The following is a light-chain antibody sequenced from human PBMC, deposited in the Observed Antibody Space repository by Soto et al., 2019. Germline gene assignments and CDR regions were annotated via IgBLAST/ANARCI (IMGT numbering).Light chain of an antibody. CDR1: QSVSSN. V-gene: IGKV3-15*01. CDR3: QQHNTWPPWT. CDR2: GAS. Sequence: EIVMTQSPATLSVSPEERATLSCRASQSVSSNLAWYQQKPGQAPRLLIYGASTRATGIPARFSGSGSGTEFTLTISSLQSEDFAVSHRQQHNTWPPWTFGQGTKVEIK. J-gene: IGKJ1*01.